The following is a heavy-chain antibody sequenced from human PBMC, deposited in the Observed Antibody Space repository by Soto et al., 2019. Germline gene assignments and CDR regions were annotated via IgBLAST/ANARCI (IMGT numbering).Heavy chain of an antibody. CDR2: INHSGST. J-gene: IGHJ4*02. Sequence: SETLSLTCAVYGGSFSGYYWSWIRQPPGKGLEWIGEINHSGSTNYNPSLKSRVTISVDTSKNQFSLKLSSVTAADPAVYYCAREGGVYGDYEALPDYWGQGTLVTVSS. V-gene: IGHV4-34*01. CDR1: GGSFSGYY. D-gene: IGHD4-17*01. CDR3: AREGGVYGDYEALPDY.